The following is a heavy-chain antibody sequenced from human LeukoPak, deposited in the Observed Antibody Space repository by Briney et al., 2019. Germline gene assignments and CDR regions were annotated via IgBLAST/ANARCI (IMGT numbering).Heavy chain of an antibody. J-gene: IGHJ4*02. Sequence: SETLSLTCTVSGGSISTSSYYWGWIRQPPGKGLECIGNIYYSGSTYYNPSLKSRVTISVDTSKDQFSLKLSSVTAVDTAVYYCARTSWDYVWGSYRYTFDYWGQGTLVTVSS. D-gene: IGHD3-16*02. CDR3: ARTSWDYVWGSYRYTFDY. CDR2: IYYSGST. CDR1: GGSISTSSYY. V-gene: IGHV4-39*07.